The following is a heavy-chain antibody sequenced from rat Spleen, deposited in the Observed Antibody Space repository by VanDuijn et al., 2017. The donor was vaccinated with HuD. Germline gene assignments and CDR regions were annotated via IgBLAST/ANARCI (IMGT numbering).Heavy chain of an antibody. Sequence: QVQLKESGPGLVQPSQTLSLTCTVSGFSLTSYHLSWVRQPPGKGLEWMGVIWTGGNTAYNSLLKSRLSISRDISKSQLFLKMNSLQTEDTATYYCARDGSFDYWGRGVMVTVSS. CDR2: IWTGGNT. J-gene: IGHJ2*01. CDR1: GFSLTSYH. V-gene: IGHV2-43*01. CDR3: ARDGSFDY.